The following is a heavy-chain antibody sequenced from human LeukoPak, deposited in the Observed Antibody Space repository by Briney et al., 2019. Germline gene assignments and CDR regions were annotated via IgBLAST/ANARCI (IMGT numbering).Heavy chain of an antibody. J-gene: IGHJ4*02. Sequence: PGGSLRLSCAASGFTFSSYSMSWVRQAPGKGLEWVSSISISSNYIYYADSVKGRFTISRDNAKNSLYLQMNSLRAEDTAVYYCARDPPQWEVKDYWGQGTLVTVSS. V-gene: IGHV3-21*01. CDR1: GFTFSSYS. CDR2: ISISSNYI. CDR3: ARDPPQWEVKDY. D-gene: IGHD1-26*01.